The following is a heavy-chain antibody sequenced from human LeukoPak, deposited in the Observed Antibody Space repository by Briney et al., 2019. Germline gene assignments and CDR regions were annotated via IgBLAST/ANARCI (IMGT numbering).Heavy chain of an antibody. CDR2: IYYSGST. V-gene: IGHV4-31*02. CDR3: ARVVVCSGGSCYPNPYYFDY. CDR1: GFTFSNYA. Sequence: KPGGSLRLSCAASGFTFSNYAMSWVRQAPGKGLEWIGYIYYSGSTYYNPSLKSRVTISVDTSKNQFSLKLSSVTAADTAVYYCARVVVCSGGSCYPNPYYFDYWGQGTLVTVSS. D-gene: IGHD2-15*01. J-gene: IGHJ4*02.